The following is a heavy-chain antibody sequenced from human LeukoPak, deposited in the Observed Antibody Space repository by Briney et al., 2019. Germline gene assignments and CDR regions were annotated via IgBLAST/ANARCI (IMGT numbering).Heavy chain of an antibody. Sequence: SETLSLTCTVSGGSISSSSYYWGWIRQPPGKGLEWIGSIYYSGSTYYNPSLKSRVTISVDTSKNQFSLKLSSVTAADTAVYYCASGDYYDSSGYRFDYWGQGTLVTVSS. CDR3: ASGDYYDSSGYRFDY. J-gene: IGHJ4*02. V-gene: IGHV4-39*07. CDR2: IYYSGST. D-gene: IGHD3-22*01. CDR1: GGSISSSSYY.